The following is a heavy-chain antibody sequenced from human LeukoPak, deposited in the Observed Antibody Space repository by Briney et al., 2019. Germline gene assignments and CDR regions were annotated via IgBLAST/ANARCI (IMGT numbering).Heavy chain of an antibody. D-gene: IGHD5-18*01. Sequence: SETLSLTCTVSGGSISSSSYYWGWIRQPPGKGLEWIGCIYYSGSTYYIPSLKSRVTISVDTSKNQFSLMLTSVTAADTAVYYCARHVDTAVVLYFDYWGHGALVTVSS. CDR3: ARHVDTAVVLYFDY. V-gene: IGHV4-39*01. CDR2: IYYSGST. J-gene: IGHJ4*01. CDR1: GGSISSSSYY.